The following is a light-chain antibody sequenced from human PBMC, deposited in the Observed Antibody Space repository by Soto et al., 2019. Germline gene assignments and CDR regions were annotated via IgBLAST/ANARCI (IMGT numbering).Light chain of an antibody. CDR2: EGS. V-gene: IGLV2-23*01. CDR1: SSDVGSYNL. Sequence: QSVLTQPASVSGSPGQSITISCTGTSSDVGSYNLVSWYQQHPGKAPKLMIYEGSKRPSGVSNRFSGSKSGNTASLTISGLQAEDEADYYCCLYAGSSIHVVFGGGTKVTVL. J-gene: IGLJ2*01. CDR3: CLYAGSSIHVV.